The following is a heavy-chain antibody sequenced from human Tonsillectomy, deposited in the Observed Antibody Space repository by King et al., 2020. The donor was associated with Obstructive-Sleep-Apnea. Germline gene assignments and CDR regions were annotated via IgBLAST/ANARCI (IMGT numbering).Heavy chain of an antibody. D-gene: IGHD2/OR15-2a*01. CDR2: ISGSGGST. CDR1: GFTFSNYA. V-gene: IGHV3-23*04. CDR3: VKILSWEYHPDYYGMDV. J-gene: IGHJ6*02. Sequence: VQLVESGGGLVQPGGSLRLSCAASGFTFSNYAMSWVRQAPGKGLEWVSVISGSGGSTYSADSVKGRFTISRDNSKNTLYLQMNSLRAEDTAVYYCVKILSWEYHPDYYGMDVWGQGTTVTVSS.